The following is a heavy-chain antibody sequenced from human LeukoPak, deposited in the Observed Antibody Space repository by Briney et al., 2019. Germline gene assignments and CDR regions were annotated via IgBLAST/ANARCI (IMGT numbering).Heavy chain of an antibody. D-gene: IGHD2-21*02. J-gene: IGHJ1*01. CDR1: GFTFSTYG. V-gene: IGHV3-33*01. CDR3: ARDHYCGDDCYDEYFPH. Sequence: GTSLRLPCAASGFTFSTYGMHWVRQAPGKGPEGVALIWYDGSKKYYADSVKGRFTISRDNSKNTLYLEMNSLRAEDTAVYYCARDHYCGDDCYDEYFPHWSQGTLVTVSS. CDR2: IWYDGSKK.